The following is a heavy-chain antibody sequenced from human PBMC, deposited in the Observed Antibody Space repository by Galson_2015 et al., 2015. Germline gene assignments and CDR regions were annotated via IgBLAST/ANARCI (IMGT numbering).Heavy chain of an antibody. D-gene: IGHD5-18*01. CDR1: GFTFSSYA. V-gene: IGHV3-30-3*01. J-gene: IGHJ4*02. CDR2: ISYDGSNK. Sequence: SLRLSCAASGFTFSSYAMHWVRQAPGKGLEWVAVISYDGSNKYYADSVKGRFTISRDNSKNTLYLQMNSLRAEDTAVYYCAREPGGYSYGGFDYWGQGTLVTVSS. CDR3: AREPGGYSYGGFDY.